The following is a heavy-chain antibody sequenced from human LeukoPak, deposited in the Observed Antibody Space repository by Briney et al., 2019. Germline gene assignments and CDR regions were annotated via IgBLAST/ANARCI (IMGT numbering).Heavy chain of an antibody. V-gene: IGHV1-18*01. J-gene: IGHJ3*02. CDR1: GYTFTSYD. CDR2: ISAYNGNT. CDR3: ARDPREIAVAFDAFDI. D-gene: IGHD6-19*01. Sequence: GASVKVSCKASGYTFTSYDINWVRQAPGQGLEWMGWISAYNGNTNYAQKLQGRVTMTTDTSTSTAYMELRSLRSDDTAVYYCARDPREIAVAFDAFDIWGQGTMVTVSS.